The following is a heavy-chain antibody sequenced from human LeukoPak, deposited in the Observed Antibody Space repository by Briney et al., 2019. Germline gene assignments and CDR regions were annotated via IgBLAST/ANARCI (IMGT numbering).Heavy chain of an antibody. J-gene: IGHJ4*02. CDR3: ARDLSIVGASNFDY. V-gene: IGHV3-23*01. D-gene: IGHD1-26*01. CDR2: ISGSGGSK. CDR1: GFTYINYD. Sequence: GGSLRLSCAASGFTYINYDMSWVRLAPGKGLEWVSTISGSGGSKYHADSVKGRFTISRDNAKNSLYLQMNSLRAEDTAVYYCARDLSIVGASNFDYWGQGTLVTVSS.